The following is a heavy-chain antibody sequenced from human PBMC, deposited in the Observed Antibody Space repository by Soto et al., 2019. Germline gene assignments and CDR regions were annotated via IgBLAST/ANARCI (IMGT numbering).Heavy chain of an antibody. V-gene: IGHV3-30*03. CDR1: GFTFSSYG. D-gene: IGHD2-8*01. Sequence: PGGSLRLSCAASGFTFSSYGMHWVRQAPGKGLEWVAVISYDGSNKYYADSVKGRFTISRDNSKNTLYLKMNSLRAEDTAVYYCARDRTGLYPGGFDYWGQGTMVTVYS. J-gene: IGHJ4*02. CDR3: ARDRTGLYPGGFDY. CDR2: ISYDGSNK.